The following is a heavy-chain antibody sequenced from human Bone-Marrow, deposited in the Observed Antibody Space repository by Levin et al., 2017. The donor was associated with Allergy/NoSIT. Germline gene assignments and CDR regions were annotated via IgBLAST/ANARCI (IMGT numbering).Heavy chain of an antibody. Sequence: SETLSLTCTVSGGSISTYYWSWIRQPPEKRLEWIGYIYYSGSTKYNPSLKSRVTLLVDTSKNLFALKLSSVTAADSAVYFCARAIPSGGNSYYYYYMDVWGKGTTVTVSS. V-gene: IGHV4-59*01. CDR2: IYYSGST. J-gene: IGHJ6*03. D-gene: IGHD4-23*01. CDR3: ARAIPSGGNSYYYYYMDV. CDR1: GGSISTYY.